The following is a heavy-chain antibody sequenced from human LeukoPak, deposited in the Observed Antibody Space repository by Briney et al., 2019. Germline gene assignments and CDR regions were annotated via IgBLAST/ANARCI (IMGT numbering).Heavy chain of an antibody. CDR1: GFTFSRHD. J-gene: IGHJ5*02. V-gene: IGHV3-13*04. CDR2: FTPAGDR. CDR3: VRGGVWGLSSNWLEA. Sequence: GGSLRLSCEASGFTFSRHDMHWVRQAAGKGLEWVSGFTPAGDRYYAESVKGRFTISRENAKSSLYLEMNSLRVGDTAVYYCVRGGVWGLSSNWLEAWGQGTLVIVSS. D-gene: IGHD7-27*01.